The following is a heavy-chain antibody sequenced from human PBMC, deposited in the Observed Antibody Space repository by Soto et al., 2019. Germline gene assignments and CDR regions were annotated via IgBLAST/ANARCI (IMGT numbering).Heavy chain of an antibody. CDR3: ARDSLTGYDY. D-gene: IGHD7-27*01. V-gene: IGHV3-21*01. J-gene: IGHJ4*02. CDR1: GFAFSTYS. CDR2: ISSSSSSI. Sequence: EVQLVDSGGGLVKPGGSLRLSCAGSGFAFSTYSMNWVRQAPGKGPEWVSSISSSSSSIYYADSVKGRFTISRDNAKNSLYLQMNSLRAEDTAVYYCARDSLTGYDYWGQGTLVTVSS.